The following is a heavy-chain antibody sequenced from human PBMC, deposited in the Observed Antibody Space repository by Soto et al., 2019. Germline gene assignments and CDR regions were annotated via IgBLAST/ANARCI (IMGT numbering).Heavy chain of an antibody. CDR2: ISGYNGDR. CDR1: GYTSNRHG. CDR3: VRAQISDGALDM. Sequence: QVQLVQSGAEVKKPGASVKVSCKASGYTSNRHGLSWVRQAPGQGREWIGWISGYNGDRDYRQTLQGRVSLTRDTSTSTAYMDLGSLISDDTTMYFCVRAQISDGALDMWGQGKGVTVSS. D-gene: IGHD3-3*02. V-gene: IGHV1-18*01. J-gene: IGHJ3*02.